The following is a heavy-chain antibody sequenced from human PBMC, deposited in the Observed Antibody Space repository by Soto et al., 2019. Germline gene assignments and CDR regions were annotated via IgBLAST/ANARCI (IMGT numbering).Heavy chain of an antibody. CDR1: GFTFSSYG. J-gene: IGHJ4*02. CDR3: ANGGNSGSYY. CDR2: IWYDGSSK. Sequence: QVQLVESGGGVVQPGGSLRLSCAASGFTFSSYGMHWVRQAPGKGLEWVAVIWYDGSSKYYADVVKGHFTIYRDNSKNTLSLQMNSLRAKDTAVYYCANGGNSGSYYWGQGTLVTVSS. D-gene: IGHD1-26*01. V-gene: IGHV3-33*06.